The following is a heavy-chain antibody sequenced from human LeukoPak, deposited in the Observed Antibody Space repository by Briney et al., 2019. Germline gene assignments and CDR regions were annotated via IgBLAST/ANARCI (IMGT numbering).Heavy chain of an antibody. D-gene: IGHD3-22*01. CDR1: GYTFTGYV. J-gene: IGHJ4*02. Sequence: ASVKVSCKASGYTFTGYVISWVRQAPGQGLEWMGWISAYNGNTNYAQRLQGRVTMTTDTSTSTAYMELRSLRSDDTAVYYCARGLSYYDRSDYWGQGTLVTVSS. CDR3: ARGLSYYDRSDY. CDR2: ISAYNGNT. V-gene: IGHV1-18*01.